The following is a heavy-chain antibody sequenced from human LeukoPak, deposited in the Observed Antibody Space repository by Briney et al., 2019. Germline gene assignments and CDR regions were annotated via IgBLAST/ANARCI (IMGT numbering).Heavy chain of an antibody. CDR3: SKPYYYGSRSYMDY. CDR1: GFTFSRYG. CDR2: ISYDGSNT. V-gene: IGHV3-30*18. J-gene: IGHJ4*02. D-gene: IGHD3-10*01. Sequence: GGSLRLSCAASGFTFSRYGMCCGRQAPGKGLEWVAVISYDGSNTYYADSVKGRFTISRDNSKNMLYLQMNSLRAEYTAVDYCSKPYYYGSRSYMDYWGQGTLVTVSS.